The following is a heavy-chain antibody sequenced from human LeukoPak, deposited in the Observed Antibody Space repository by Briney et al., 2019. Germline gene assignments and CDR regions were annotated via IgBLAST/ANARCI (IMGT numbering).Heavy chain of an antibody. J-gene: IGHJ4*02. Sequence: ASVKVSCKASGGTFSSYAISWVRQAPGQGLEWMGGIIPIFGTANYAQKFQGRVTITADESTSTAYMELSSLRSEDTAVYYCARDTGMPWRFDYWGQGTLVTVSS. CDR2: IIPIFGTA. D-gene: IGHD2-2*01. CDR3: ARDTGMPWRFDY. CDR1: GGTFSSYA. V-gene: IGHV1-69*13.